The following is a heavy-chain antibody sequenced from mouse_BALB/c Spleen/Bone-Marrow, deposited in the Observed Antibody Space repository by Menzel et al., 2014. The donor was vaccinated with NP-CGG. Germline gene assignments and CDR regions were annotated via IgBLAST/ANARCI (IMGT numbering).Heavy chain of an antibody. CDR3: ASATTATFYAMDY. V-gene: IGHV14-3*02. CDR1: GFNIRDTY. D-gene: IGHD1-2*01. Sequence: VQLQQSGAELVKPGASVKLSCTVSGFNIRDTYMHWVKQRPEQGLEWNGRIDPANGNTKYDPKFQGKATITADTSSNTAYLQLSSLTSEDTAVYYCASATTATFYAMDYWGQGTSVTVSS. J-gene: IGHJ4*01. CDR2: IDPANGNT.